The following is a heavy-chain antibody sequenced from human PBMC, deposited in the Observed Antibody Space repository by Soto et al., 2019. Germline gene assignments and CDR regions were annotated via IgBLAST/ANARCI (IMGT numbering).Heavy chain of an antibody. D-gene: IGHD3-16*01. CDR3: ARVWGYAFDY. CDR2: IYYSGST. CDR1: GGSISGYY. J-gene: IGHJ4*02. V-gene: IGHV4-59*01. Sequence: PSETLSLTCTVSGGSISGYYWSWIRQPPGKGLEWIGYIYYSGSTNYNPSLKSRVTISVDTSKNQFSLKLSSVTAADTAVYYCARVWGYAFDYWGQGTLVTLSS.